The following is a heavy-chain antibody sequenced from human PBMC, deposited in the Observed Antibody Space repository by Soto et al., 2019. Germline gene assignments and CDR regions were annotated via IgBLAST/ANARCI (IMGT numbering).Heavy chain of an antibody. CDR1: GFTFSSYA. CDR2: ISCDGSNK. CDR3: ERDIQLLRLFECLLWFGTPPPLQY. Sequence: QVQLVESGGGVVQPGRSLRLSCAASGFTFSSYAMHWVRQAPGKGLEWVAVISCDGSNKYYADSVKGRFTISRDNSKNTLQLQMHSRRAEDAAVYYCERDIQLLRLFECLLWFGTPPPLQYWGQGTLVTLST. D-gene: IGHD3-3*01. V-gene: IGHV3-30-3*01. J-gene: IGHJ4*02.